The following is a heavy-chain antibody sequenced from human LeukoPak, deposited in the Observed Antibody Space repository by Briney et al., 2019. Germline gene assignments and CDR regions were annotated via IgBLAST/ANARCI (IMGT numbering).Heavy chain of an antibody. V-gene: IGHV1-2*04. J-gene: IGHJ3*02. CDR1: GYIFTGYY. CDR3: ARGGITGTTRGPTRLNDAFDI. Sequence: GASVKVSCKTSGYIFTGYYMHWVRQAPGQGLEWMGRINPNSGGTNYAQKFQGWVTMTRDTSISTAYMELSRLRSDDTAVYYCARGGITGTTRGPTRLNDAFDIWGQGTMVTVSS. D-gene: IGHD1-20*01. CDR2: INPNSGGT.